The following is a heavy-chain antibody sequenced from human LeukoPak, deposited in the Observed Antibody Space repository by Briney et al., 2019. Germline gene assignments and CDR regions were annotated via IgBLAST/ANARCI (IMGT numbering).Heavy chain of an antibody. D-gene: IGHD2-15*01. CDR3: AKEPICGCGSCYSRCFDY. CDR2: ISGSGGST. CDR1: GFTFSNYA. V-gene: IGHV3-23*01. J-gene: IGHJ4*02. Sequence: AGGSLRLSCAASGFTFSNYAMSWVRQAPEKGLEWVSAISGSGGSTYYADSVKGRFTISRDNSKNTLYLQMNSLRAEDTAVYYCAKEPICGCGSCYSRCFDYWGQGTLVTVSS.